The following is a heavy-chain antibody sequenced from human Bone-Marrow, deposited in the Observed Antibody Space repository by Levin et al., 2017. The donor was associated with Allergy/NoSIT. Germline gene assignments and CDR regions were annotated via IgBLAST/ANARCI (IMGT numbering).Heavy chain of an antibody. CDR2: IKPDGGDK. Sequence: GGSLRLSCEVSGFTFSTYWMTWVRQAPGKGLEWVASIKPDGGDKFYVGSVKGRFTISRDNAKNSLYLQMNSLRAEDTALYFCARDDYYYYMDVWGKGTTVIVSS. V-gene: IGHV3-7*04. CDR1: GFTFSTYW. J-gene: IGHJ6*03. CDR3: ARDDYYYYMDV.